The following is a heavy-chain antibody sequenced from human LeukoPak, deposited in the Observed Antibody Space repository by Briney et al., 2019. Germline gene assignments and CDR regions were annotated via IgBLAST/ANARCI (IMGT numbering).Heavy chain of an antibody. CDR1: GGTFSSYA. CDR2: IIPIFGTA. D-gene: IGHD3-10*01. V-gene: IGHV1-69*05. CDR3: ATVGGYYGSGSPYGIDY. Sequence: ASVKVSCKASGGTFSSYAISWVRQAPGQGLEWMGGIIPIFGTANYAQKFQGRVTITTDESTSTAYMELSSLRSDDTAVYYCATVGGYYGSGSPYGIDYWGQGTLVTVSS. J-gene: IGHJ4*02.